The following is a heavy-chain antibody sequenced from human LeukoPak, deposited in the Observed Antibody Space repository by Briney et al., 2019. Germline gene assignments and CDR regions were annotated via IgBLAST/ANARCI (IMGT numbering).Heavy chain of an antibody. D-gene: IGHD6-13*01. CDR3: AGGSSSLWAFDI. V-gene: IGHV1-2*02. CDR1: AYTFTDYY. Sequence: ASVKVSCKASAYTFTDYYIHWVRQAPGQGLEWMAWINPNSGGTNYAQKFQGRVTMTRDTSISTAYMEVSRLRSDDTAVYYCAGGSSSLWAFDIWGQGTMVTVSS. CDR2: INPNSGGT. J-gene: IGHJ3*02.